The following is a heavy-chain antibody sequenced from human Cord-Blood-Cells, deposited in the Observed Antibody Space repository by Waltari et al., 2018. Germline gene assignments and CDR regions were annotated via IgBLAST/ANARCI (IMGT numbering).Heavy chain of an antibody. Sequence: QLQLQESGPGLVKPSETLSLTCTVSGGSISSSSYYWGWIRQPPGKGLEWIGSIYYSGSTSSNPSLKSRVTISGDTSKNQFSLKLSSVTAADTAVYYCARGSGSYYYYYYYGMDVWGQGTTVTVSS. CDR1: GGSISSSSYY. D-gene: IGHD1-26*01. V-gene: IGHV4-39*01. CDR2: IYYSGST. J-gene: IGHJ6*02. CDR3: ARGSGSYYYYYYYGMDV.